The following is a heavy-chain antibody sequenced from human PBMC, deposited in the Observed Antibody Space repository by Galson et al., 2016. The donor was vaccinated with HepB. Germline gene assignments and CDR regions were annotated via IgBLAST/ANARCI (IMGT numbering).Heavy chain of an antibody. J-gene: IGHJ3*02. V-gene: IGHV4-59*12. CDR3: ARPKGGTRGALDT. Sequence: SETLSLTCTVSGGSISTYYWSWIRQPPGKGLEWIGYIHYSGGTNYSPSLKSRVTISLDTSKDQFYLKPFSLTLSPVTAADTAVYYCARPKGGTRGALDTGGEGTMVAVSS. D-gene: IGHD3-10*01. CDR1: GGSISTYY. CDR2: IHYSGGT.